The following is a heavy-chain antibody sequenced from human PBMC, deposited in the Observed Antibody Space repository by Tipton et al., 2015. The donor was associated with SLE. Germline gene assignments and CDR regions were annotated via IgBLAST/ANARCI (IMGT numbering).Heavy chain of an antibody. CDR1: GGSISCYY. CDR3: ARTEWYQSFDY. D-gene: IGHD2-2*01. CDR2: IYYSGIT. J-gene: IGHJ4*02. V-gene: IGHV4-59*08. Sequence: LRLSCTVSGGSISCYYWSWIRQPPGKGLEWIGYIYYSGITYYNPSLKSRLTISVDTSKNQFSLKLTSVTAADTAVYYCARTEWYQSFDYWGQGTLVTVSS.